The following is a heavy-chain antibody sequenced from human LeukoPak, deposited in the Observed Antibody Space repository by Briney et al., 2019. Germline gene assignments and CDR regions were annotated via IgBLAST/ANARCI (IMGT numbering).Heavy chain of an antibody. CDR1: GFTFSSYG. V-gene: IGHV3-30*18. Sequence: GGSLRLSCAASGFTFSSYGMHWVRQAPGKGLEWVAVISYDGSNKYYADSVKGRFTISRDNSKNTLYLQMNSLRAEDTAVYYCAKGLVAAAGTLDYWGQGTLVTVSS. D-gene: IGHD6-13*01. CDR3: AKGLVAAAGTLDY. J-gene: IGHJ4*02. CDR2: ISYDGSNK.